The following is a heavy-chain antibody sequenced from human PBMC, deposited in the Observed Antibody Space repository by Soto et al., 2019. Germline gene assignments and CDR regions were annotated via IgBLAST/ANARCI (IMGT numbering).Heavy chain of an antibody. CDR1: GGSISSYY. D-gene: IGHD3-3*01. Sequence: SETLSLTCTVSGGSISSYYWSWIRQPPGKGLEWIGYIYYSGSTNYNPSLKSRVTISVDTSKNQFSLKLSSVTAADTDVYYCARAATYYDFWSGYYPNQEYYFDYWGQGTLVTVSS. CDR3: ARAATYYDFWSGYYPNQEYYFDY. CDR2: IYYSGST. V-gene: IGHV4-59*01. J-gene: IGHJ4*02.